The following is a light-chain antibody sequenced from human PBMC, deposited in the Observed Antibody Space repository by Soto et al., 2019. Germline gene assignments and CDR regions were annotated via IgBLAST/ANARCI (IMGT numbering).Light chain of an antibody. V-gene: IGLV2-14*01. J-gene: IGLJ2*01. CDR1: SSDVGGFLY. CDR2: AVS. Sequence: QSALTQPASVSGSPGQSITISCTGTSSDVGGFLYVSWFQQRPGKAPKLMIYAVSNRPSGISNRFSGSKSGNTASLTISGLQAEDEADYYCSSYSSSSTLVVFGGGTKLTVL. CDR3: SSYSSSSTLVV.